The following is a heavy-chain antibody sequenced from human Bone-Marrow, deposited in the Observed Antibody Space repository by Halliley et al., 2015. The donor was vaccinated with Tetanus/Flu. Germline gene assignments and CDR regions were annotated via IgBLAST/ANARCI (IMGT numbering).Heavy chain of an antibody. CDR2: IWHDGRNK. Sequence: SLRLSCAASGFNFNFFAIHWVRQAPGKGLEWVAFIWHDGRNKDYIESVKGRFTVSRDNSKNTVFLQMNSLRAEDTAIYYCARDLYSGSYGGEDYWGQGTLVTVSS. CDR1: GFNFNFFA. D-gene: IGHD1-26*01. J-gene: IGHJ4*02. CDR3: ARDLYSGSYGGEDY. V-gene: IGHV3-33*08.